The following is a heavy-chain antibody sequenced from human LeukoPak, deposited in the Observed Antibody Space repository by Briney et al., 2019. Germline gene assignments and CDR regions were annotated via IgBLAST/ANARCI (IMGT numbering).Heavy chain of an antibody. Sequence: PGRALRVSCAASGFTFSNYGMHWVRQAPGKGLEWGAVIWYDGSNKYYGDSVKGRFTISRDNSKKKLYLQMNSLRVEDTAVYYCARGDGYNDAEYLQHWGQGTLVTVS. D-gene: IGHD5-24*01. V-gene: IGHV3-33*01. CDR2: IWYDGSNK. CDR3: ARGDGYNDAEYLQH. J-gene: IGHJ1*01. CDR1: GFTFSNYG.